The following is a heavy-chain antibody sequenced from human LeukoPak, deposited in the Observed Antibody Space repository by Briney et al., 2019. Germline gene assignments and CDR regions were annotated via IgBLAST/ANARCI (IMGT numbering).Heavy chain of an antibody. V-gene: IGHV3-48*03. CDR3: ARPSYYYYYMDV. CDR2: ISSSGSTI. Sequence: GGSLRLSCAASGFTFSSYEMNWVRQAPGKGLEWVSYISSSGSTIYYVDSVKGRFTISRDNAKNSLYLQMNSLRAEDTAVYYCARPSYYYYYMDVWGKGTTVTISS. CDR1: GFTFSSYE. J-gene: IGHJ6*03.